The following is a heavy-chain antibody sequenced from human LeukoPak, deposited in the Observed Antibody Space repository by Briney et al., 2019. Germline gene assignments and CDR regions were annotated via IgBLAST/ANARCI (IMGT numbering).Heavy chain of an antibody. D-gene: IGHD3-10*01. CDR2: INSDRDST. CDR1: GFTFSNYR. V-gene: IGHV3-74*01. Sequence: GWSLRLSCAASGFTFSNYRMHWVLQAPGKGLVWVSRINSDRDSTRYADSVKCRFTISRDNAKNTLYLQMNSLSAEDTAVYYCARVSSGSYFGYYYYYMDVWGKGTTATDPS. J-gene: IGHJ6*03. CDR3: ARVSSGSYFGYYYYYMDV.